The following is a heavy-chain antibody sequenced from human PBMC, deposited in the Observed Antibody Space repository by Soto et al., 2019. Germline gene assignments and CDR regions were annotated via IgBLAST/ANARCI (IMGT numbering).Heavy chain of an antibody. CDR2: ILVGGST. J-gene: IGHJ3*02. CDR1: GFICSSYD. Sequence: GGSLRLACAVSGFICSSYDMSWVRQAPGKGLEWVSTILVGGSTHYEDSLKGRFTISRDTSKNTVYLQMNSLTAGDTAVYYCAKATATGGGAFEICGQGTMVTVS. D-gene: IGHD2-8*02. CDR3: AKATATGGGAFEI. V-gene: IGHV3-23*01.